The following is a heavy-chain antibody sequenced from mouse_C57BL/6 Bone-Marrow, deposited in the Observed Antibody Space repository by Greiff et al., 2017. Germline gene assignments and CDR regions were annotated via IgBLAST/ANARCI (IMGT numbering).Heavy chain of an antibody. Sequence: EVQLQESGPGLVKPSPSLSLSCSVSGYSITSGYFRNWNQQFPGNQLELMGYISYDGSNNYNPSLKNRTSFTPDTSTNQFFLKLNSVTTEDTATYYCASYGDDWAMDYWGQGTSVTVSS. V-gene: IGHV3-6*01. J-gene: IGHJ4*01. CDR2: ISYDGSN. CDR1: GYSITSGYF. CDR3: ASYGDDWAMDY. D-gene: IGHD2-2*01.